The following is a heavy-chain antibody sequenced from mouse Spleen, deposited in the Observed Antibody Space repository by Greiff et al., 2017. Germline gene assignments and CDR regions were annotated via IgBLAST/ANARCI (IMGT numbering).Heavy chain of an antibody. CDR1: GFTFSDYY. D-gene: IGHD2-14*01. Sequence: EVQLVESGGGLVKPGGSLKLSCAASGFTFSDYYMYWVRQTPEKRLEWVATISDGGSYTYYPDSVKGRFTISRDNAKNNLYLQMSSLKSEDTAMYYCAREGIYRYRAMDYWGQGTSVTVSS. V-gene: IGHV5-4*02. J-gene: IGHJ4*01. CDR3: AREGIYRYRAMDY. CDR2: ISDGGSYT.